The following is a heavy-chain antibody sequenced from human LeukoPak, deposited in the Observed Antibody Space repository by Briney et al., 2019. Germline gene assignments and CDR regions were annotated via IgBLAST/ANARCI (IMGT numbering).Heavy chain of an antibody. D-gene: IGHD4-23*01. CDR2: IYYSGST. J-gene: IGHJ4*02. V-gene: IGHV4-39*01. CDR1: GGSISSSSYY. Sequence: PSETLSLTCTVSGGSISSSSYYWGWIRQPPGKGLEWIGSIYYSGSTYYNPSLKSRVTISVDTSKNQFSLKLSSVTAADTAVYYCARHGSRWAFDYWGQGTLVTVSS. CDR3: ARHGSRWAFDY.